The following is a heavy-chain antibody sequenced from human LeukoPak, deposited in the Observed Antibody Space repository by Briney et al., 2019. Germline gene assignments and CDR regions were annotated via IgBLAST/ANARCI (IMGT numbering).Heavy chain of an antibody. CDR3: ARDPIQLWPEKGLDY. Sequence: NPGGSLRLSCAASGFTFSSYSMNWVRQAPGKGLEWVSSISSSSSYIYYADSVKGRFTISRDNAKNSLYLQMNSLRAEDTAVYYCARDPIQLWPEKGLDYWGQGTLVTVSS. J-gene: IGHJ4*02. V-gene: IGHV3-21*01. CDR2: ISSSSSYI. CDR1: GFTFSSYS. D-gene: IGHD5-18*01.